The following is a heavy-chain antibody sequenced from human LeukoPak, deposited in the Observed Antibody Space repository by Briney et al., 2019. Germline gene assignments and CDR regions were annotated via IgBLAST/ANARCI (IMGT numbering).Heavy chain of an antibody. CDR3: SGYNSLLVAP. CDR2: IYSGGST. J-gene: IGHJ5*02. V-gene: IGHV3-53*01. D-gene: IGHD2-15*01. Sequence: PGGSLRLSCAASGFTVSSNYMSWVRQAPGRGLEWVSGIYSGGSTSYADSVKGRFTISRDNAKNTVYLQMNSLRAEDTAVYYCSGYNSLLVAPWGQGTLVTVSS. CDR1: GFTVSSNY.